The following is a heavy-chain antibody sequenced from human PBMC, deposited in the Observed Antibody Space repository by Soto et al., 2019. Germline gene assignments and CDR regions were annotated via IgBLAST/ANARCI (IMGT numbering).Heavy chain of an antibody. J-gene: IGHJ6*02. CDR2: TYYSGST. D-gene: IGHD3-10*01. CDR1: GGSVSSGDYF. V-gene: IGHV4-61*08. Sequence: PSETLSLTCTVSGGSVSSGDYFWSWLRQSPGKRLEWIAYTYYSGSTNYNPSLKSRATISVDTSKSQVSLTLTSMTAADAALYYCARSPNYYYYGFDVWGQGTAVTVSS. CDR3: ARSPNYYYYGFDV.